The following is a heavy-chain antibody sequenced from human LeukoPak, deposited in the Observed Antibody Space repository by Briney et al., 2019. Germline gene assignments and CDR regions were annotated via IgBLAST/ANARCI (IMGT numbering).Heavy chain of an antibody. CDR2: IYYSGST. CDR3: ARTTYYYGSGSVYNWFDP. CDR1: GGSISSSSYY. V-gene: IGHV4-39*07. Sequence: PSETLSLTCTVSGGSISSSSYYWGWIRQPPGKGLEWIGNIYYSGSTYYNPSLKSRVTISVDTSKNEFSLKLTSVTAADTAVYYCARTTYYYGSGSVYNWFDPWGQGTLVTVSS. D-gene: IGHD3-10*01. J-gene: IGHJ5*02.